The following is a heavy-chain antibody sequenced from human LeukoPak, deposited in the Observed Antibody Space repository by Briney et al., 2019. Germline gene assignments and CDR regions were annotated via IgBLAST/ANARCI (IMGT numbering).Heavy chain of an antibody. CDR2: ISSSRTT. CDR3: ARAKRITIFGVVISSRDYYYMDV. D-gene: IGHD3-3*01. Sequence: PGGSLRLSCAASGFPFSSYSMNWVRQAPGEGLEWVSYISSSRTTSYADSVKGRFTISRDNAKNSLYLQMNSLRGEDTAVYYCARAKRITIFGVVISSRDYYYMDVWGKGTTVTVSS. V-gene: IGHV3-48*01. J-gene: IGHJ6*03. CDR1: GFPFSSYS.